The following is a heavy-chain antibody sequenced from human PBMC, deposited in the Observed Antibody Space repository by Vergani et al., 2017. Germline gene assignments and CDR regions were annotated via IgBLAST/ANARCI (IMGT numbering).Heavy chain of an antibody. J-gene: IGHJ4*02. Sequence: QVQLVQSGAEVKKPGASVKVSCKASGYTFTSYGISWVRQAPGQGLEWMGWISASNGNTNYAQKLQGRVTMTTDTSTSTAYMELRSLRSDDTAVYYCARVEARDYYDSSGLDYWGQGTLVTVSS. V-gene: IGHV1-18*04. CDR3: ARVEARDYYDSSGLDY. CDR2: ISASNGNT. D-gene: IGHD3-22*01. CDR1: GYTFTSYG.